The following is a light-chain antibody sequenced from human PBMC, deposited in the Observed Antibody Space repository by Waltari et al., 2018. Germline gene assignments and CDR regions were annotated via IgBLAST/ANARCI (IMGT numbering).Light chain of an antibody. CDR3: QHHNNEPPRWT. CDR2: GAY. Sequence: EIVMTQSPATLSVSPGERATLSCRASQSVSSKLAWYQQKPGQAPMLLIYGAYTRATGVPGRFRGSGSGPEYILTISSLQSEDFAVYYCQHHNNEPPRWTFGQGTKVEIK. V-gene: IGKV3-15*01. CDR1: QSVSSK. J-gene: IGKJ1*01.